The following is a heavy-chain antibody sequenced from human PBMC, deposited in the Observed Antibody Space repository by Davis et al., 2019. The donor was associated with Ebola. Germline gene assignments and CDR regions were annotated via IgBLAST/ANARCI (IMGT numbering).Heavy chain of an antibody. D-gene: IGHD1-26*01. J-gene: IGHJ4*02. CDR3: ARAVGAAQRAYYDY. CDR1: GFIFRNYG. V-gene: IGHV3-30*03. CDR2: MSYDGSKE. Sequence: GESLKISCAASGFIFRNYGIHWVRQAPGRGLEWMAVMSYDGSKEYYRDSVKGRFTITRDSSKSTLYLQMNSLRVEDTAVYYCARAVGAAQRAYYDYWGQGTLVTVSS.